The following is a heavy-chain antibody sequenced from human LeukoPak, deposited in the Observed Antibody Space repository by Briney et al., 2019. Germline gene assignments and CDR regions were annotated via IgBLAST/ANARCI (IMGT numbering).Heavy chain of an antibody. J-gene: IGHJ6*02. V-gene: IGHV4-34*01. CDR1: GGSFSGYY. Sequence: SETLSLTCAVYGGSFSGYYWSWIRQPPGKGLEWIGEINHSGSTNYNPSLKSRVTISVDTSKNQFSLKLSSVTAADTAVYYCATRITIFGVVNRNTPDVWGQGTTVTVSS. CDR2: INHSGST. CDR3: ATRITIFGVVNRNTPDV. D-gene: IGHD3-3*01.